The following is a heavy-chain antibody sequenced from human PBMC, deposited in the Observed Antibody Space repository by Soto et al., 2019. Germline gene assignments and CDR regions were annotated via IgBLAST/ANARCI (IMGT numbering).Heavy chain of an antibody. CDR2: ISAYDGKT. J-gene: IGHJ5*02. CDR3: ARDNHDFWTSYWFDP. Sequence: ASVKVSCKASGYPFHTYGINWVRQAPGQGLELMGWISAYDGKTTYAEKFQDRLTLTTDRSASTAYMELTSLRADDTAVYYCARDNHDFWTSYWFDPWGQGTLVTVSS. D-gene: IGHD3-3*01. CDR1: GYPFHTYG. V-gene: IGHV1-18*01.